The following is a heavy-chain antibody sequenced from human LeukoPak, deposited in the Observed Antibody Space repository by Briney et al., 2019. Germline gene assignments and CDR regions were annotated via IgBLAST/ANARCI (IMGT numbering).Heavy chain of an antibody. CDR1: GFNFNSYD. V-gene: IGHV3-30*03. J-gene: IGHJ4*02. Sequence: GTSLRLSCAASGFNFNSYDFHWVRQAPGEGLEWLAVISYDGSNKYYADSVKGRFTISRDNSKNTLYLQMNSLRAEDTAVYYCARDSGSYGYWGQGTLVTVSS. CDR2: ISYDGSNK. CDR3: ARDSGSYGY. D-gene: IGHD1-26*01.